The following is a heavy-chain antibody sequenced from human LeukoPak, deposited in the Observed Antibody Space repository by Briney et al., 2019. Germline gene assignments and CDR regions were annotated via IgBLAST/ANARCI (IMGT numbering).Heavy chain of an antibody. CDR1: GYSISSGYY. Sequence: SETLSLTCTVSGYSISSGYYWGWIRQPPGKGLEWIGYIYYSGSTNYNPSLKSRVTISVDTSKNQFSLKLSSVTAADTAVYYCARVYYDSSGYYYRGWFDPWGQGTLVTVSS. V-gene: IGHV4-61*01. CDR3: ARVYYDSSGYYYRGWFDP. CDR2: IYYSGST. D-gene: IGHD3-22*01. J-gene: IGHJ5*02.